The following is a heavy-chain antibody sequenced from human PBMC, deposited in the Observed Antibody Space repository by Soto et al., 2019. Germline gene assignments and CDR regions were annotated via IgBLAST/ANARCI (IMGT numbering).Heavy chain of an antibody. CDR1: GGSIPNGDYY. CDR2: IYYSGST. J-gene: IGHJ2*01. D-gene: IGHD4-17*01. Sequence: PSETLSLTCTVSGGSIPNGDYYWSWIRQPPGKGLEWIGYIYYSGSTYYNPSLKSRVTISVDTSKNQFSLKLSSVTAADTAVYYCARVPLTTVVTPSWYFDLWGRGTLVTVS. CDR3: ARVPLTTVVTPSWYFDL. V-gene: IGHV4-30-4*01.